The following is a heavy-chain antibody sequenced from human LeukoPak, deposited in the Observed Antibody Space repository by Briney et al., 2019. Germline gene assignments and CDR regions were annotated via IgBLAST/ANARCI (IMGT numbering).Heavy chain of an antibody. CDR2: INHSGST. CDR3: ARGRGCDSSGYYY. CDR1: GGSFSGYY. V-gene: IGHV4-34*01. Sequence: SQTLSLTCAVYGGSFSGYYWSWIRQPPGKGLEWIGEINHSGSTNYNPSLKSRVTISVDTSKNQFSLKLSSVTAADTAVYYCARGRGCDSSGYYYWGQGTLVTVSS. D-gene: IGHD3-22*01. J-gene: IGHJ4*02.